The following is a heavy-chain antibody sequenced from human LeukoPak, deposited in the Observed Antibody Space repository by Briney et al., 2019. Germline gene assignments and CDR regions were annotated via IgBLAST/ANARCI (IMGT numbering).Heavy chain of an antibody. CDR1: GFTFSSYS. V-gene: IGHV3-48*01. J-gene: IGHJ3*02. D-gene: IGHD1-26*01. Sequence: QPGGSLRLSCAASGFTFSSYSMNWVRQAPGKGLEWVSYISSSSSTIYYADSVKGRFTISRDNAKNSLYLQMNSLRAEDTAVYYCARVGWDPPGDAFDIWGQGTMVTVSS. CDR2: ISSSSSTI. CDR3: ARVGWDPPGDAFDI.